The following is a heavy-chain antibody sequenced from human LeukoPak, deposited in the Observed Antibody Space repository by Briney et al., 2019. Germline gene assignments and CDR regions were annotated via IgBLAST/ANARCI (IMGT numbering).Heavy chain of an antibody. Sequence: GASVKVSCKASGGTFSSYAISWVRQAPGQGLEWMGRIIPILGIANYAQKFQGRVMITADKSTRTAYMELSRLGSEDTAVYYCARDRLTMVRGVMGGRFDPWGQGTLVTVSS. V-gene: IGHV1-69*04. D-gene: IGHD3-10*01. CDR3: ARDRLTMVRGVMGGRFDP. CDR1: GGTFSSYA. J-gene: IGHJ5*02. CDR2: IIPILGIA.